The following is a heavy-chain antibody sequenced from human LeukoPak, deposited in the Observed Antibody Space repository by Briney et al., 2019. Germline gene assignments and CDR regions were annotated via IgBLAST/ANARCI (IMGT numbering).Heavy chain of an antibody. V-gene: IGHV3-30*04. Sequence: PGGSLRLSCAASGFTFSSYAMHWVRQAPGKGLEWVAVISYDGSNKYYADSVKGRFTISRDNSKNTLYLQMNSLRAEDTAVYYCARARYYDSSGYLIDTQDAFDIWGQGTMVTVSS. CDR1: GFTFSSYA. D-gene: IGHD3-22*01. J-gene: IGHJ3*02. CDR3: ARARYYDSSGYLIDTQDAFDI. CDR2: ISYDGSNK.